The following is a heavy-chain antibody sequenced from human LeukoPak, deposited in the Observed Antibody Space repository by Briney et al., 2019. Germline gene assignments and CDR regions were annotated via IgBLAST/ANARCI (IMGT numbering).Heavy chain of an antibody. CDR1: GFTFSSYS. D-gene: IGHD3-22*01. Sequence: GGSLRLSCAVSGFTFSSYSMNWVRQAPGKGLEWVSSISSSSSYIYYADSVKGRFTISRDNAKNSLYLQMNSLRAEDTAVYYCARKYYYDSSGYYYPLDYWGQGTLVTVSS. J-gene: IGHJ4*02. CDR2: ISSSSSYI. CDR3: ARKYYYDSSGYYYPLDY. V-gene: IGHV3-21*01.